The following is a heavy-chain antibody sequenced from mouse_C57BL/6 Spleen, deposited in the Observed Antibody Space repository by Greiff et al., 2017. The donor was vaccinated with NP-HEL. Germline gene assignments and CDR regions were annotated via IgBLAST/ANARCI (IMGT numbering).Heavy chain of an antibody. J-gene: IGHJ3*01. V-gene: IGHV1-53*01. CDR2: INPSNGGT. CDR1: GYTFTSYW. D-gene: IGHD2-1*01. Sequence: VKLKQPGTELVKPGASVKLSCKASGYTFTSYWMHWVKQRPGQGLEWIGNINPSNGGTNYNEKFKSKATLTVDKSSSTAYMQLSSLTSEDSAVYYCARALYYGNYWFAYWGQGTLVTVSA. CDR3: ARALYYGNYWFAY.